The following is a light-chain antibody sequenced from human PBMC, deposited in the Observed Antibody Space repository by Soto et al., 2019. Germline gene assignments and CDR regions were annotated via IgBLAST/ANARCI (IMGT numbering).Light chain of an antibody. J-gene: IGKJ2*01. Sequence: EIVMTQSPATLSVSPGERATLACRASQSVFSNVAWYQQKPGQAPRLLIYGASSRATGIPDRFSGSGSGTEFTLTISSLQPKDFAVYYCQLHYNWLFTFGQGTKLELK. CDR1: QSVFSN. V-gene: IGKV3D-15*01. CDR3: QLHYNWLFT. CDR2: GAS.